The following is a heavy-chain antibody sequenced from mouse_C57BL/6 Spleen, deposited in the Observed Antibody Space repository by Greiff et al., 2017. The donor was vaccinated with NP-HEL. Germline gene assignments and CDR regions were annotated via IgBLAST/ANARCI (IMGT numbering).Heavy chain of an antibody. Sequence: QVQLQQSGAELVKPGASVKISCKASGYAFSSYWMNWVKQRPGKGLEWIGQIYPGDGDTNYNGKFKGKATLTADKSSSTAYMQLSSLTSEDSAVYFCARRDTTVPMDYWGQGTSVTVSS. CDR1: GYAFSSYW. CDR3: ARRDTTVPMDY. J-gene: IGHJ4*01. CDR2: IYPGDGDT. V-gene: IGHV1-80*01. D-gene: IGHD1-1*01.